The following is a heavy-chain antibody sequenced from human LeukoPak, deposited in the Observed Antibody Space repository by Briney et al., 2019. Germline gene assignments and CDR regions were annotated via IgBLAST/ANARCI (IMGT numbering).Heavy chain of an antibody. V-gene: IGHV4-39*07. CDR3: ARDEGQYYYDSSGYYYGYFQH. Sequence: SETLSLTCSVSGVSISSSNSYWGWIRQPPGKGLEWIGSIYYTGNTYYNASLKSRVTMSVDTSKNQFSLKLSSVTAADTAVYYCARDEGQYYYDSSGYYYGYFQHWGQGTLVTVSS. J-gene: IGHJ1*01. CDR1: GVSISSSNSY. CDR2: IYYTGNT. D-gene: IGHD3-22*01.